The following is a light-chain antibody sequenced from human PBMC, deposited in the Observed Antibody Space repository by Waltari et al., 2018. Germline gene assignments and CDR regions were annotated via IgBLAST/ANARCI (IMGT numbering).Light chain of an antibody. J-gene: IGKJ2*01. CDR1: QSVGGY. Sequence: EIVLTQSPDTLSLSPGERATLSCRASQSVGGYLAWYQHKPGQAPRLLIAGASNRATGIPARFSSSGSGTDFTLTISSLEPEDFAVYYCQQRAGWPLYSFGQGTRLEI. CDR2: GAS. CDR3: QQRAGWPLYS. V-gene: IGKV3-11*01.